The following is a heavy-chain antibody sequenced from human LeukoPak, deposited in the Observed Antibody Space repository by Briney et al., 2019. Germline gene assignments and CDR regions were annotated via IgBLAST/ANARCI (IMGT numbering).Heavy chain of an antibody. Sequence: TGGSLRLSCAASGFTFSGSAMHWVRQASGKGLEWVSSISSSSSYIYFADSVKGRFTISRDNAKNSLYLQMNSLRAEDTAVYYCASSSLSEQLWSIFDYWGQGTLVTVSS. J-gene: IGHJ4*02. V-gene: IGHV3-21*01. D-gene: IGHD5-18*01. CDR2: ISSSSSYI. CDR1: GFTFSGSA. CDR3: ASSSLSEQLWSIFDY.